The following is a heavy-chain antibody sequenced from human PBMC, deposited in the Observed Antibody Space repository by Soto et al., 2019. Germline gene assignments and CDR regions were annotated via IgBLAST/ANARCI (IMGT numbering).Heavy chain of an antibody. J-gene: IGHJ4*02. Sequence: QITLKESGPTLVKPTQTLTLTCTFSGFSLSTSGVGVGWIRQPPGKALEWLALIYWDDDKRYSPSLKSRLTITKDTSENQVVLTMTNMDPVDTATYYCAHSGFWGSYRPYYFDYWGQGTLVTVSS. V-gene: IGHV2-5*02. CDR2: IYWDDDK. CDR3: AHSGFWGSYRPYYFDY. CDR1: GFSLSTSGVG. D-gene: IGHD3-16*02.